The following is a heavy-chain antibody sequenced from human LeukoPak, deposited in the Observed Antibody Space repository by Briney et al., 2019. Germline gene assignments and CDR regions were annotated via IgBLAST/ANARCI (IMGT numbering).Heavy chain of an antibody. CDR2: IYTSGST. CDR1: GGSIGSYY. CDR3: ARDLTARRYNWFDP. V-gene: IGHV4-4*07. Sequence: PSETLSLTCTVSGGSIGSYYWSWIRQPAGKGLEWIGRIYTSGSTNYNPSLKSRVTMSVDTSKNQFSLKLSSVTAADTAVYYCARDLTARRYNWFDPWGQGTLVTVSS. D-gene: IGHD6-6*01. J-gene: IGHJ5*02.